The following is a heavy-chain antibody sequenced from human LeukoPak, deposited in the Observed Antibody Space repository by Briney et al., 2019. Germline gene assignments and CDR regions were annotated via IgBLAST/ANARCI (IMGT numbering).Heavy chain of an antibody. V-gene: IGHV1-24*01. CDR2: FDPEDGET. CDR1: GYTLTELS. Sequence: GASVKVSCKVSGYTLTELSMHWVRQAPGKGLEWMGGFDPEDGETIYAQKFQGRVTMTEDTSTDTAYMELSSLRSKDTAVYYCATDSGPTNGNYYYGMDVWGKGTTVTVSS. D-gene: IGHD5-12*01. CDR3: ATDSGPTNGNYYYGMDV. J-gene: IGHJ6*04.